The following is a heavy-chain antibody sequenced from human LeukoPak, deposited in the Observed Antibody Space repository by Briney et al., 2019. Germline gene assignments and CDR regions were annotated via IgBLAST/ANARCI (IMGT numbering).Heavy chain of an antibody. D-gene: IGHD5-18*01. Sequence: ASVKVSCKASGYTLTGYYMHWMRQAPGQGLEWMGWINPNSGATNYAQKFQGRVTMTRSTSISTAYMELSSLKSEDTAVYYCARAGYSYGLDYWGQGTLVTVSS. J-gene: IGHJ4*02. CDR1: GYTLTGYY. CDR2: INPNSGAT. V-gene: IGHV1-2*02. CDR3: ARAGYSYGLDY.